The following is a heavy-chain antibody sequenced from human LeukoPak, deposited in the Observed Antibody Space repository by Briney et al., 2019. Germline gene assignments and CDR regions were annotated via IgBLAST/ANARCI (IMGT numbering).Heavy chain of an antibody. V-gene: IGHV4-39*01. J-gene: IGHJ6*03. CDR2: IYYSGST. D-gene: IGHD2-15*01. CDR1: GGSISSYY. Sequence: SETLSLTCTVSGGSISSYYWGWIRQPPGKGLEWIGSIYYSGSTYYNPSLKSRVTISVDTSKNQFSLKLSSVTAADTAVYYCARHKNFVRGSYYYYMDVWGKGTTVTVSS. CDR3: ARHKNFVRGSYYYYMDV.